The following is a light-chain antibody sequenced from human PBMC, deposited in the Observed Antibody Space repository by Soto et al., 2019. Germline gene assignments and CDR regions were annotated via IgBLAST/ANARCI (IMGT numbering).Light chain of an antibody. V-gene: IGLV2-14*01. CDR2: DVS. CDR3: SSYTSSSTPVYV. Sequence: QSALTQPASVSGSPGQSITISCTGTSSDVGGYNYVSWYQQHPGKAPKLMIYDVSNRPSGVANRFFGSKSGNTASLTISGLQAEDDADDYCSSYTSSSTPVYVFGTGTKLTVL. J-gene: IGLJ1*01. CDR1: SSDVGGYNY.